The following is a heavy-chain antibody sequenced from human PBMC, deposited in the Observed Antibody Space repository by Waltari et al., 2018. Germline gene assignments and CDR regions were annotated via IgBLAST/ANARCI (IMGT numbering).Heavy chain of an antibody. D-gene: IGHD3-3*01. J-gene: IGHJ5*02. CDR1: GYTFTSYD. CDR3: ARGEGYDFWSGYYDNWFDP. V-gene: IGHV1-8*01. Sequence: QVQLVQSGAEVKKPGASVKVSCKASGYTFTSYDINWVRQATGQGLEWMGWMNPNSGNTGYAQKFQGRVTMTRNTSIRTAYMELSSLRSEDTAVYYCARGEGYDFWSGYYDNWFDPWGQGTLVTVSS. CDR2: MNPNSGNT.